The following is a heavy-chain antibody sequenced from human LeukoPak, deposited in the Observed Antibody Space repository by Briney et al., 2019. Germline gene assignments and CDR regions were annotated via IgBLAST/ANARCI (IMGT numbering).Heavy chain of an antibody. D-gene: IGHD2-2*02. CDR3: AREVRGGYCSSTSCYTS. CDR2: ISSSSSYI. CDR1: GFTFSSYS. V-gene: IGHV3-21*01. Sequence: GGSLRLSCAASGFTFSSYSMNWVRQAPGKGLEWVSSISSSSSYIYYADSVKGRFTISRDNAKNSLYLQMNSLRAEDTPVYYCAREVRGGYCSSTSCYTSWGQGTLVTVSS. J-gene: IGHJ4*02.